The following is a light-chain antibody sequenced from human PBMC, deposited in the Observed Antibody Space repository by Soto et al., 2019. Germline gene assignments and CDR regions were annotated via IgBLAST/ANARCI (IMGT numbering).Light chain of an antibody. CDR3: QQYGSSSWT. CDR1: QSVNIY. Sequence: EIVLTHSPGTLSLSPWEIATLSCRASQSVNIYLAWYQQKPGQAPRLLIFGASSRATGIPARFSGSGSGTDFTLTINRLEPADFAVYYCQQYGSSSWTFSQGTKV. CDR2: GAS. V-gene: IGKV3-20*01. J-gene: IGKJ1*01.